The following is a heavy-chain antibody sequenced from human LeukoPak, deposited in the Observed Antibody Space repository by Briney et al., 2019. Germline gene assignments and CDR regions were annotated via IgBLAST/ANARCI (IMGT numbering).Heavy chain of an antibody. CDR1: GYTFTSYY. Sequence: ASVKVSCKASGYTFTSYYMHWVRQAPGQGLEWMGIINPSGGSTSYAQKFQGRVTMTRDTSTSTVYMELSSLRSEDTAVYYCAREALRYFDWLFQPLDYWGQGTLVTVSS. CDR2: INPSGGST. D-gene: IGHD3-9*01. CDR3: AREALRYFDWLFQPLDY. J-gene: IGHJ4*02. V-gene: IGHV1-46*01.